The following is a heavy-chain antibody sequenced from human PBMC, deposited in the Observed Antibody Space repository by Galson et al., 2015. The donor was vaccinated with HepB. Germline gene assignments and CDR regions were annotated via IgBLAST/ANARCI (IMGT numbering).Heavy chain of an antibody. CDR3: ARGPSSRYYGPGN. CDR2: ISSSSSYI. CDR1: GFTFSSYS. J-gene: IGHJ4*02. V-gene: IGHV3-21*01. Sequence: SLRLSCAASGFTFSSYSMNWVRQAPGKGLEWVSSISSSSSYIYYADSVKGRFTISRDNAKNSLYLQMNSLRAEDTAVYYCARGPSSRYYGPGNWGQGTLVTVSS. D-gene: IGHD3-10*01.